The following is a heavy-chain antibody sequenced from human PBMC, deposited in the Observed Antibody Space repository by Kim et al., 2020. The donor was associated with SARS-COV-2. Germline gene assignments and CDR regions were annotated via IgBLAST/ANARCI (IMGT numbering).Heavy chain of an antibody. CDR2: ISYDGSNK. CDR3: AKERSGIVVVTATFEH. V-gene: IGHV3-30*18. J-gene: IGHJ4*02. D-gene: IGHD2-21*02. CDR1: GFTFSSYG. Sequence: GGSLRLSCAASGFTFSSYGMHWVRQAPGKGLEWVAVISYDGSNKYYADSVKGRFTISRDNSKNTLYLQMNSLRAEDTAVYYCAKERSGIVVVTATFEHWGQGTLVTVST.